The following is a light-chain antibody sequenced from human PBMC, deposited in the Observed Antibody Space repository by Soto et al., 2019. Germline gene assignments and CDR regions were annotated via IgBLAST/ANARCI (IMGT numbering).Light chain of an antibody. J-gene: IGLJ3*02. CDR3: QVWDSTSDHWV. CDR1: NIGSKR. CDR2: DDN. Sequence: SYELTQAPSVSVAPGQTARISCGGNNIGSKRVHWYQQKPGQAPVLVVYDDNDRPSGIPARFSGSNSGNTATLTISRVEAGHEADYYCQVWDSTSDHWVFGGGTKVTVL. V-gene: IGLV3-21*02.